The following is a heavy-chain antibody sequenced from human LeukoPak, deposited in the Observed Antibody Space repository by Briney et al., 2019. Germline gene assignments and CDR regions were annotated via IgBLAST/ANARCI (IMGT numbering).Heavy chain of an antibody. CDR2: ISSSSSTI. J-gene: IGHJ5*02. V-gene: IGHV3-48*01. Sequence: GGSLRLSCAASGFTFSSYSMNWVRQAPGKGLEWVSYISSSSSTIYYADSVKGRFTISRDNAKSSLYLQMNSLRAEDTAVYYCARDLLGYCSGGSCRNNWFDPWGQGTLVTVSS. CDR3: ARDLLGYCSGGSCRNNWFDP. CDR1: GFTFSSYS. D-gene: IGHD2-15*01.